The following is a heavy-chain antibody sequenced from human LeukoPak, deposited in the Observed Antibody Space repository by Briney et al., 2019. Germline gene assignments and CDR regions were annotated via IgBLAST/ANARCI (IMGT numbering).Heavy chain of an antibody. CDR3: ARIRITMVRGVISPTYYFDY. D-gene: IGHD3-10*01. CDR2: INPSGGST. Sequence: ASVKVSCKASGYTFTSYYMHWVRQAPGQGLAWMGIINPSGGSTSYAQKFQGRVTMTRDTSTSTVYMELSSLRSEDTAVYYCARIRITMVRGVISPTYYFDYWGQGTLVTVSS. CDR1: GYTFTSYY. J-gene: IGHJ4*02. V-gene: IGHV1-46*01.